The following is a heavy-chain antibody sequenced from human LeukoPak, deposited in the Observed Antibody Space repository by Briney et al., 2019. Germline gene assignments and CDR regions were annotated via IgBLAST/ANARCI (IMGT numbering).Heavy chain of an antibody. Sequence: SGGSLRLSCAASGFTFSSYDMHWVRQATGKGLEWVSAIGTAGDTYYPGSVKGRFTISRENAKNSLYLQMNSLRAEDTAVYYCARDSSGYYPPDYWGQGTLVTVSS. CDR3: ARDSSGYYPPDY. CDR1: GFTFSSYD. CDR2: IGTAGDT. D-gene: IGHD3-22*01. J-gene: IGHJ4*02. V-gene: IGHV3-13*01.